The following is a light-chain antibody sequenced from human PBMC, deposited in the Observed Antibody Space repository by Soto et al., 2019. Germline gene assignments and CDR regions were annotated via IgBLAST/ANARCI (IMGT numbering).Light chain of an antibody. CDR2: HAS. CDR1: HSIGPW. Sequence: DIQMTQSPSTLSASVGSRVTISCRASHSIGPWLAWYQQKPGKAPTLLIYHASSLESGVPSRFSGNGSGTEFTLTISSLQPDDVATYYCQQYNTYLSFGKGTKVDIK. J-gene: IGKJ1*01. V-gene: IGKV1-5*01. CDR3: QQYNTYLS.